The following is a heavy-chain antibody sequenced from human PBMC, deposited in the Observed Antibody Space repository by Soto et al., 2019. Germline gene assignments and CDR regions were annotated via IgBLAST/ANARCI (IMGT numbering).Heavy chain of an antibody. D-gene: IGHD4-17*01. CDR2: IFYTGST. Sequence: VQLQESGPGLVQPSETLSLPCSVSGGSINSASYHWSWLRLHPGKGLEFIGYIFYTGSTYYNPSLEPRLTISVDTSKNHVSLRLNAVTAADTAVYYCARLDYGDSAFDSWGRGILVTVSS. CDR1: GGSINSASYH. CDR3: ARLDYGDSAFDS. V-gene: IGHV4-31*03. J-gene: IGHJ4*02.